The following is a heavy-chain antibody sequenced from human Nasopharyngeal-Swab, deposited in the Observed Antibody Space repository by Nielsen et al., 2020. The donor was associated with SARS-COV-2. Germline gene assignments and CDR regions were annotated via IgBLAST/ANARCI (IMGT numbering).Heavy chain of an antibody. Sequence: WIRQPPGKGLEWIGNISYSGNIYYNPSLKSRVTISEDTSKNQFSLKLSSLTAADTAVYYCVRGNGDAFDIWGQGTMVTVSS. J-gene: IGHJ3*02. CDR3: VRGNGDAFDI. D-gene: IGHD2-8*01. V-gene: IGHV4-39*07. CDR2: ISYSGNI.